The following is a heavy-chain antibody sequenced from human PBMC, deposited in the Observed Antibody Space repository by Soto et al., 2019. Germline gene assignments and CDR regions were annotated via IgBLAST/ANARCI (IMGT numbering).Heavy chain of an antibody. Sequence: SLRPSCAASGFTFDDYAMHWVRQAPGKGLEWVSGISWNSGSIGYADSVKGRFTISRDNAKNSLYLQMNSLRAEDTALYYCQEDMGYYHDSSGYIRGIDYWGQGTLVTVTS. V-gene: IGHV3-9*01. J-gene: IGHJ4*02. CDR3: QEDMGYYHDSSGYIRGIDY. D-gene: IGHD3-22*01. CDR1: GFTFDDYA. CDR2: ISWNSGSI.